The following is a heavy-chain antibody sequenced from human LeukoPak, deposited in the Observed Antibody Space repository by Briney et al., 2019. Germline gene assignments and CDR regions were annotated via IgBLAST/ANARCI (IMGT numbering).Heavy chain of an antibody. CDR3: ASTHSGSYGDY. D-gene: IGHD1-26*01. CDR2: ISGSGYTI. V-gene: IGHV3-48*03. CDR1: GLTFSSYE. Sequence: GGSLRLSCAASGLTFSSYEVNWVRQAPGKGLEWVSYISGSGYTIYYADSVKGRFTISRDNAKNSLYLQMNSLRAEDTAVYYCASTHSGSYGDYWGQGTLVTVSS. J-gene: IGHJ4*02.